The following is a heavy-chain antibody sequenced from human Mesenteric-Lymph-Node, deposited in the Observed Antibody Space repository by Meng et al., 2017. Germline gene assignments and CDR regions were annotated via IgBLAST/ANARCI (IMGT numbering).Heavy chain of an antibody. Sequence: SETLSLTCTVSGGSISSTSYYWGWIRQPPGKGLEWIGDIYFGGSTYYNPSLETRVTMSVDTSKNQFSLKLSSVTAADTAVYYCARGRIGYYYGSGSYLCWFDPWGQGTLVTVSS. CDR1: GGSISSTSYY. CDR3: ARGRIGYYYGSGSYLCWFDP. J-gene: IGHJ5*02. D-gene: IGHD3-10*01. V-gene: IGHV4-39*07. CDR2: IYFGGST.